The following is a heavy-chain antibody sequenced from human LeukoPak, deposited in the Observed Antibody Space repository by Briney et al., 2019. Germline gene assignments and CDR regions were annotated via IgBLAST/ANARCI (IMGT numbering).Heavy chain of an antibody. V-gene: IGHV4-59*01. Sequence: SETLSLTCTVSGGSISNYYWTWIRQPPGKGLEWIGFISYSGNTNYNPSLKSRVTISLDTSKNQFSLKLISVTAADTAVYYCARALPSGSPGAFDIWGQGTMVTVSS. CDR3: ARALPSGSPGAFDI. CDR2: ISYSGNT. J-gene: IGHJ3*02. CDR1: GGSISNYY. D-gene: IGHD1-26*01.